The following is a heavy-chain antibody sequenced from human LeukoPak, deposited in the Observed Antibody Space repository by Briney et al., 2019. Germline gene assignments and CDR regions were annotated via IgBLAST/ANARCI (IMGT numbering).Heavy chain of an antibody. J-gene: IGHJ6*02. CDR3: ARDSSGFPGEEYGMDV. D-gene: IGHD3-22*01. V-gene: IGHV6-1*01. CDR2: TYYRSKWYN. CDR1: GDSVSSNSAA. Sequence: SQTLSLTCAISGDSVSSNSAAWNWIRQSPSRGLEWLGRTYYRSKWYNDYAVSVKSRITINPDTSKNQFPLQLNSVTPEDTAVYYCARDSSGFPGEEYGMDVWGQGTTVTVSS.